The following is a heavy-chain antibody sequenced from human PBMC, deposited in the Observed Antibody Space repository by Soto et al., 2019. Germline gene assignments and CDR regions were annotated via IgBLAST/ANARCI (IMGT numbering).Heavy chain of an antibody. CDR3: VRDRLYCSGGSCYSFLGMDV. J-gene: IGHJ6*02. V-gene: IGHV3-33*01. CDR2: IWYDGSNK. Sequence: QVQLVESGGGVVQPGRSLRLSCAASGFTFSSYGMHWVRQAPGKGLEWVAVIWYDGSNKYYADSVKGRFTISRDNSKNTLYLQMNSLRAEDTAVYYCVRDRLYCSGGSCYSFLGMDVWGQGTTVTVSS. CDR1: GFTFSSYG. D-gene: IGHD2-15*01.